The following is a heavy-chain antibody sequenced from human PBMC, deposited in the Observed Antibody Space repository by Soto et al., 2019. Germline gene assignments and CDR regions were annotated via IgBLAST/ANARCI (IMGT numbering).Heavy chain of an antibody. CDR1: GGSISSGGYY. D-gene: IGHD5-18*01. Sequence: SETLSLTCTVSGGSISSGGYYWSWIRQHPGKGLEWIGYIYYSGSTYYNPSLKSRVTISVDTSKNQFSLKLSSVTAADTAVYYCARGGYSYGTYNWFDPWGQGTLVTVSS. V-gene: IGHV4-31*03. CDR3: ARGGYSYGTYNWFDP. CDR2: IYYSGST. J-gene: IGHJ5*02.